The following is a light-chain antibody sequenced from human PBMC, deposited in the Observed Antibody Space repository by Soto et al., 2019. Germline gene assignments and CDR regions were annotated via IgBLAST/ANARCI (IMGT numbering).Light chain of an antibody. Sequence: DIQLTQSPSTLSASVGDRVTSTCRASRGISGWLAWYQQQPGKAPNCLIYTASTLESGAPSRFSGSGSGTEFTLTISRLQPDDFAIYYRQQYNVFATFGQGTKVDIK. CDR2: TAS. CDR1: RGISGW. V-gene: IGKV1-5*03. J-gene: IGKJ1*01. CDR3: QQYNVFAT.